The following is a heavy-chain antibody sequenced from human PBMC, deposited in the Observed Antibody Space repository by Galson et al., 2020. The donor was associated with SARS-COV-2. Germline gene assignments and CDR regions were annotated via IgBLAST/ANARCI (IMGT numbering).Heavy chain of an antibody. D-gene: IGHD2-15*01. V-gene: IGHV4-59*02. CDR2: VYYSGST. CDR1: GGSVSSYY. CDR3: ARVDCSGGSCYYYAFDI. J-gene: IGHJ3*02. Sequence: SETLSLTCTVSGGSVSSYYWTWIRQPPGKGLEWIGYVYYSGSTSYNPSLKSRVTISVDTSKNQFSLKLSSVTAADTAVYYCARVDCSGGSCYYYAFDIWGQGTMVIVSS.